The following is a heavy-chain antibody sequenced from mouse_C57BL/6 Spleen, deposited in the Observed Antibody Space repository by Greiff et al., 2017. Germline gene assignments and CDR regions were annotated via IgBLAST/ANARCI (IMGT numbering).Heavy chain of an antibody. D-gene: IGHD1-1*01. J-gene: IGHJ1*03. CDR2: IHPNSGST. CDR3: ARRGDYYGSSDFDV. CDR1: GYTFTSYW. Sequence: VKLQQPGAELVKPGASVKLSCKASGYTFTSYWMHWVKQRPGQGLEWIGMIHPNSGSTNYNEKFKSKATLTVDKSSSTAYMQLSSLTSEDSAVYYCARRGDYYGSSDFDVWGTGTTVTVSS. V-gene: IGHV1-64*01.